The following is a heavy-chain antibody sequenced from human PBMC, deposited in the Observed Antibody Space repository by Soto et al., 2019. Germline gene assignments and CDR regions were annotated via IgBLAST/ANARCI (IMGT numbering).Heavy chain of an antibody. D-gene: IGHD2-2*01. CDR3: ARGRISSTSPLGY. CDR2: INHSGST. CDR1: GGSFSGNY. Sequence: QVQLPQWGAGLLKPSETLSLTCAVYGGSFSGNYWRWIRQTPGKGLEWIGEINHSGSTNYNPSLKRRVSISVDTSKNQFSMQMRSVTAAARAVYYWARGRISSTSPLGYWGQGPLVTVAS. V-gene: IGHV4-34*01. J-gene: IGHJ4*02.